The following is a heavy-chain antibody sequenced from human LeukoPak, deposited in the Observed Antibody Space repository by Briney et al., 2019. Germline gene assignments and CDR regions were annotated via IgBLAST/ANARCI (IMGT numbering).Heavy chain of an antibody. CDR3: ARVDWTTDY. CDR2: IHHSGST. Sequence: SETLSLTCTVSGYSLSGGYHWGWIRQPPGKGLEWIGTIHHSGSTYYNPSLKSRVTISVDMSKNQFSLRLSSVTAADTAVYCCARVDWTTDYWGQGTLDTVSS. D-gene: IGHD3-9*01. CDR1: GYSLSGGYH. J-gene: IGHJ4*02. V-gene: IGHV4-38-2*02.